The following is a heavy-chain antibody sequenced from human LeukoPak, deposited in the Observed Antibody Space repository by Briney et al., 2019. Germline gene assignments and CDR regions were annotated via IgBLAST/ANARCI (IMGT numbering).Heavy chain of an antibody. CDR1: GFTFSSYS. J-gene: IGHJ4*02. CDR2: ISSEGSEQ. Sequence: GGSLRLSCAASGFTFSSYSMNWVRKAPGKGLEWVAVISSEGSEQLYADSVKGRFTISRDNSKNTVNLQMNSLRLDDTAVYYCAKDKGREGDYWGQGTLVAVSS. CDR3: AKDKGREGDY. V-gene: IGHV3-30*18.